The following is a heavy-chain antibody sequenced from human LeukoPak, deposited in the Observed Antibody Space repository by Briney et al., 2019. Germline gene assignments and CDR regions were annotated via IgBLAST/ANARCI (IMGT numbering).Heavy chain of an antibody. J-gene: IGHJ4*02. D-gene: IGHD4/OR15-4a*01. CDR3: ARDLAWGAY. V-gene: IGHV3-21*01. Sequence: GSLRLXCVASXFTFSIYTMSWVRQAPGKGLEWVSSITSSSSSIYSADSVKGRLTISRDNAKNSLYLEMNSLRDEDTAVYYCARDLAWGAYWGQGTLVTVSS. CDR1: XFTFSIYT. CDR2: ITSSSSSI.